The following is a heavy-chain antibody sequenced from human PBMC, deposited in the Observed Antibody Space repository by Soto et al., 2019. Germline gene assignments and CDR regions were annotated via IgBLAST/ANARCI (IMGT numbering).Heavy chain of an antibody. Sequence: VGSLRLSCAASGFTFSSYSMNWVRQAPGKGLEWVSSISSSSSYIYYADSVKGRFTISRDNAKNSLYLQMNSLRAEDTAVYYCARDSGSMIVVVTNFDYWGQGTLVTVSS. CDR3: ARDSGSMIVVVTNFDY. D-gene: IGHD3-22*01. CDR1: GFTFSSYS. V-gene: IGHV3-21*01. J-gene: IGHJ4*02. CDR2: ISSSSSYI.